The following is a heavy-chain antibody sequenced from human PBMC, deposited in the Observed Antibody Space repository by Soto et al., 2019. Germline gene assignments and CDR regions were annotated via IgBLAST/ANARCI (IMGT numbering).Heavy chain of an antibody. Sequence: GVSLSLSCAASGVTFSSYAMNWVRQAPGKGLEWVSTISDTGGGTFYAGSVKGRFTISRDNSKNTLYLQMHRLRADDSAIYFCAVGRHKTSGSNTWFDPWGQGTLVTVSS. J-gene: IGHJ5*02. CDR2: ISDTGGGT. CDR3: AVGRHKTSGSNTWFDP. CDR1: GVTFSSYA. D-gene: IGHD3-22*01. V-gene: IGHV3-23*01.